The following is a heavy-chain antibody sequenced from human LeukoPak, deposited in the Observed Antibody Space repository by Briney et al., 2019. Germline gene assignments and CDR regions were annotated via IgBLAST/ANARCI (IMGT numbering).Heavy chain of an antibody. V-gene: IGHV3-30*19. CDR2: ISYDGSNK. J-gene: IGHJ3*02. CDR3: ARDIAFGELPILWAFDI. D-gene: IGHD3-10*01. CDR1: GFNFRAYW. Sequence: GGSLRLSCTTSGFNFRAYWMGWVRQAPGKGLEWVAVISYDGSNKYYADSVKGRFTISRDNSKNTLYQQMNSLRPEDTAVYYCARDIAFGELPILWAFDIWGQGTMVTVSS.